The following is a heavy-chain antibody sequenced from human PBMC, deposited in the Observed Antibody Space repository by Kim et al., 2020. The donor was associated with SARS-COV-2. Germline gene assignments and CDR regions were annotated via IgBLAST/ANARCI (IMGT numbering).Heavy chain of an antibody. D-gene: IGHD7-27*01. CDR1: GGSISSYY. V-gene: IGHV4-59*01. CDR2: IYYSGST. Sequence: SETLSLTCTVSGGSISSYYWSWIRQPPGKGLEWIGYIYYSGSTNYNPSLKSRVTISVDTSKNQFSLKLSSVTAADTAVYYCARGFLGMEYFDYWGQGTLVTVSS. J-gene: IGHJ4*02. CDR3: ARGFLGMEYFDY.